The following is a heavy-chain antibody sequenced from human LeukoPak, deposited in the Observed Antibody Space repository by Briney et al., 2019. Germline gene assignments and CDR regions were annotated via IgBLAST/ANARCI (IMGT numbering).Heavy chain of an antibody. CDR2: IHSRGSTT. Sequence: GGSLRLSCEASGFTFTDYYMSWIRQAPGKGLEWISYIHSRGSTTYYADSVKGRFTISRDNAKNSLFLQMNSLRAEDTAVYYCARDRNTDFWSGYYTNYFDYWGQGTLVTVSS. D-gene: IGHD3-3*01. J-gene: IGHJ4*02. CDR3: ARDRNTDFWSGYYTNYFDY. V-gene: IGHV3-11*04. CDR1: GFTFTDYY.